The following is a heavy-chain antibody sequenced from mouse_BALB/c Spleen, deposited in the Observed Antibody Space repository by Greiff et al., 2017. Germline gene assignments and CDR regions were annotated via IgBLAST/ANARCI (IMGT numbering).Heavy chain of an antibody. CDR3: ARDLWDYDGWFAY. D-gene: IGHD2-4*01. CDR2: IWAGGST. Sequence: VQVVESGPGLVAPSQSLSITCTVSGFSLTSYGVHWVRQPPGKGLEWLGVIWAGGSTNYNSALMSRLSISKDNSKSQVFLKMNSLQTDDTAMYYCARDLWDYDGWFAYWGQGTLVTVSA. J-gene: IGHJ3*01. CDR1: GFSLTSYG. V-gene: IGHV2-9*02.